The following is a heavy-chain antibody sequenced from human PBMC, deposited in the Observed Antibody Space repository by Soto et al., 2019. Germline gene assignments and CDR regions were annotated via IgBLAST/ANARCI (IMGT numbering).Heavy chain of an antibody. Sequence: QVQLQQWGAGLLKPSETLSLTCAVYGASFSGYYWSWIRQPPGKGLEWIGEINHSGSTNYNPSLKSRVTISVDTSKKQYTLNLSSVTAADTAVYYCARTPPRTGTGWFDPWGQGTLVTVSS. CDR2: INHSGST. D-gene: IGHD1-1*01. CDR3: ARTPPRTGTGWFDP. V-gene: IGHV4-34*01. J-gene: IGHJ5*02. CDR1: GASFSGYY.